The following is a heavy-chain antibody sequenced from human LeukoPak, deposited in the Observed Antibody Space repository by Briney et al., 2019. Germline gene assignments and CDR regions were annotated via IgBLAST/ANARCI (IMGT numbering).Heavy chain of an antibody. Sequence: PGGSLRLSCAASGFIFSDYYMSWFRQAPGKGLEWISFISSGANSIYYADSVKGRFTISRDNAKNSLYLQMNSLRAEDTAVYYCARKGTTHYHTYMDVWGKGTTVTASS. CDR2: ISSGANSI. CDR3: ARKGTTHYHTYMDV. J-gene: IGHJ6*03. V-gene: IGHV3-11*04. CDR1: GFIFSDYY. D-gene: IGHD4-11*01.